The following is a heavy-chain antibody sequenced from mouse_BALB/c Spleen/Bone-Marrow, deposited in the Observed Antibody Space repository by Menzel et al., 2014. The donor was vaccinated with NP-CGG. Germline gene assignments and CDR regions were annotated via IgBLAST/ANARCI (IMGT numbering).Heavy chain of an antibody. V-gene: IGHV5-6-4*01. CDR2: ISSVGIYT. CDR3: TRDLYDGYSYYAMDY. Sequence: EVQVVESGGGLVKPGGSLKLSCAASGFTFSSYTMSWVRRTPEKRLEWVATISSVGIYTYYPDSVKGRFTISRDNAKNTLYLQMSSLKSEDTAMYYCTRDLYDGYSYYAMDYWGQGTSVTVSS. D-gene: IGHD2-3*01. CDR1: GFTFSSYT. J-gene: IGHJ4*01.